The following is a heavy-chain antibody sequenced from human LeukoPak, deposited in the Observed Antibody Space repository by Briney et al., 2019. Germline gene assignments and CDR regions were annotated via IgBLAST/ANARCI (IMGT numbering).Heavy chain of an antibody. J-gene: IGHJ4*02. Sequence: ASVKVSCKASGYTFTGYYMHWVRQAPGQGLEWMGWINPNSGGTNYAQKFQGRVTMTRDTSISTAYMELSRLRSDDTAVYYCAREAPGSYYSDYWGQGTLVTVSS. CDR1: GYTFTGYY. V-gene: IGHV1-2*02. CDR2: INPNSGGT. CDR3: AREAPGSYYSDY. D-gene: IGHD1-26*01.